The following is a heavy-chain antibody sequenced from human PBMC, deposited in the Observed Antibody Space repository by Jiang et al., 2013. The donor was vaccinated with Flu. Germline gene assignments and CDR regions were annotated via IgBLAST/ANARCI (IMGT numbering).Heavy chain of an antibody. D-gene: IGHD3-10*01. J-gene: IGHJ6*02. CDR1: GFSFSNSW. CDR3: ARWPGGSYGMDV. Sequence: RLSCAASGFSFSNSWMSWVRQPPGKGLEWVANIKSDGTDTYYVDSVRGRFTISRDNAKNSLYLQMNSLRAEDTAVYYCARWPGGSYGMDVWGQGTTVTVSS. CDR2: IKSDGTDT. V-gene: IGHV3-7*03.